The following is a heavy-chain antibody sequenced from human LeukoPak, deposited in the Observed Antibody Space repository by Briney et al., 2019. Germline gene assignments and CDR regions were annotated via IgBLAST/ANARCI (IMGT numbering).Heavy chain of an antibody. V-gene: IGHV3-21*01. Sequence: GGSLRLSCAPSGFTFSSYSMNWVRQAPGKGLEWVSSISSSSSYIYYADSVKGRFTISRDNAKNSLYLQMNSLRAEDTAVYYCARAGGYCSSTSCYLTAFDIWGQGTMVTVSS. CDR3: ARAGGYCSSTSCYLTAFDI. CDR1: GFTFSSYS. J-gene: IGHJ3*02. D-gene: IGHD2-2*01. CDR2: ISSSSSYI.